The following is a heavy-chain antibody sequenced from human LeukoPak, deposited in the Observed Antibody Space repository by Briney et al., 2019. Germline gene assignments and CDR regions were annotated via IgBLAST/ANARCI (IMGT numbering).Heavy chain of an antibody. CDR2: IFYSGNT. CDR1: GGSISSSIYY. D-gene: IGHD3-10*02. J-gene: IGHJ4*02. V-gene: IGHV4-39*01. CDR3: ARHGVSGGFDS. Sequence: PSETLSLTCTVSGGSISSSIYYWGWIRQPPGKGLEWIGTIFYSGNTYYNPSLKSRVTISVDTSKNQFSLKLSSVTAADTAVYYCARHGVSGGFDSWGQGALVTVSS.